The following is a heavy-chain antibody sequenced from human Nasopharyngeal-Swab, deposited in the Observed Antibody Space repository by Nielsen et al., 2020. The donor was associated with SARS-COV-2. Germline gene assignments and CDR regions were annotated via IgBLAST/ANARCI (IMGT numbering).Heavy chain of an antibody. J-gene: IGHJ4*02. CDR2: ISSSSSTP. CDR1: EFTMSRNG. D-gene: IGHD1-26*01. V-gene: IGHV3-48*02. CDR3: ARDVAIVGATLEN. Sequence: GGSLRLSCAASEFTMSRNGMHWVRQAPGKGLEWVAYISSSSSTPYYADSVKGRFTIPRDNPKNSLYLQLNSLRDEDTALYYCARDVAIVGATLENWGQGTLVTVSS.